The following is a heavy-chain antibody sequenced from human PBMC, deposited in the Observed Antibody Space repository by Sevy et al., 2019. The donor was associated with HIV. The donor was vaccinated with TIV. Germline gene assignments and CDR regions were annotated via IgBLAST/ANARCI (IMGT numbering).Heavy chain of an antibody. CDR3: ARDRDYGGFFDY. D-gene: IGHD4-17*01. J-gene: IGHJ4*02. CDR2: IYYSGST. Sequence: SETLSLTCTVSGGSISSGGYYWSWIRQHPGKGLEWIGYIYYSGSTYYNPSLKSRVTISVDTSKNQFSLKLSSVTAADTAVYYCARDRDYGGFFDYWGQGTLVTVSS. CDR1: GGSISSGGYY. V-gene: IGHV4-31*03.